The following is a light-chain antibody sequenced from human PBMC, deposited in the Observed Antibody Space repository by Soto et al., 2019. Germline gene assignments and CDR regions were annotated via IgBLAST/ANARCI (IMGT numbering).Light chain of an antibody. CDR3: QSYDSSLNGYV. Sequence: QSVLTQPPSVSGAPGQRVTISCTGSSSNIGAGYDVHWYQQLPGTAPKLLIYGNSNRPSGVPDRFSGSKSDTSASLAITGLQAEDEADYYCQSYDSSLNGYVFATGTKVTV. J-gene: IGLJ1*01. V-gene: IGLV1-40*01. CDR1: SSNIGAGYD. CDR2: GNS.